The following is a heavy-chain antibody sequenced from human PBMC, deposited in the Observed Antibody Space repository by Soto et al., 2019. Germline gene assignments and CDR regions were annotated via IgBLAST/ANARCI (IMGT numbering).Heavy chain of an antibody. CDR2: INGDGSFT. CDR1: AFTFKNHW. J-gene: IGHJ4*02. Sequence: GALRLSCAASAFTFKNHWMHWVRQVPGKGPVWVSRINGDGSFTSYADAVKGRFTISRDNAKNTLSLQMNSLRVEDTAVYLCIKESNPGGLDYWGPGTLVTVSS. V-gene: IGHV3-74*01. CDR3: IKESNPGGLDY.